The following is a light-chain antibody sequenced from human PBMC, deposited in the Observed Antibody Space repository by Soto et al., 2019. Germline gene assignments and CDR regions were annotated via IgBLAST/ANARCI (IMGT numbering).Light chain of an antibody. Sequence: DTVMTQSPLSLPVTPGEPASISCRSNQSLLHSNGYKYLDCYLQKLGQSPHLLIYLGSNRASGVPDRFSGSGSGTDFTLKVRRVEAEDVGVSYCMHALQTPLIGPGTKVDIK. CDR3: MHALQTPL. J-gene: IGKJ3*01. CDR2: LGS. V-gene: IGKV2-28*01. CDR1: QSLLHSNGYKY.